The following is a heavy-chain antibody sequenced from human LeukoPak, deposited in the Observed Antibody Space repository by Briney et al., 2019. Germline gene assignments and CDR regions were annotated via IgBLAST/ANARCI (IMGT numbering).Heavy chain of an antibody. J-gene: IGHJ5*02. CDR1: GFTVSSNS. D-gene: IGHD3-3*01. Sequence: GGSLRLSCAASGFTVSSNSMSWVRQAPGKGLEWVANIKQDGSAKYYVDSVKGRFTISRDNTKNSLYLQMNSLRVEDTALYYCARDEIPSDFWSGSGPWGQGTLVTVSS. V-gene: IGHV3-7*01. CDR2: IKQDGSAK. CDR3: ARDEIPSDFWSGSGP.